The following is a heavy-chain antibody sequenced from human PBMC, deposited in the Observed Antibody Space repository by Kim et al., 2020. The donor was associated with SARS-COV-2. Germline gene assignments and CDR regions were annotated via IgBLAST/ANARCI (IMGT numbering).Heavy chain of an antibody. V-gene: IGHV4-59*01. CDR3: ARAYSNNCFDP. CDR2: T. Sequence: TNYNPSPKSRDTISVDTSKNQFSLKLGSVTAADTAVYYCARAYSNNCFDPWGQGTLVTVSS. J-gene: IGHJ5*02. D-gene: IGHD4-4*01.